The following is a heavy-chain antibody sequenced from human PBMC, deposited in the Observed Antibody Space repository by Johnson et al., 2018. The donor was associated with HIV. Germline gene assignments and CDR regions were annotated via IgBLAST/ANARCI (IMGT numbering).Heavy chain of an antibody. D-gene: IGHD1-7*01. J-gene: IGHJ3*02. CDR1: GFTFSSYG. V-gene: IGHV3-7*03. Sequence: EVQVLESGGGVVQPGGSLRLSCAASGFTFSSYGMHWVRQAPGKGLEWVANIKQDGSEKYYVDSVKGRFTISRDTAKNSLYLQMHSLRVEDTAVYYCARDEPYELELRSIHAFDIWGQGTMVTVSS. CDR2: IKQDGSEK. CDR3: ARDEPYELELRSIHAFDI.